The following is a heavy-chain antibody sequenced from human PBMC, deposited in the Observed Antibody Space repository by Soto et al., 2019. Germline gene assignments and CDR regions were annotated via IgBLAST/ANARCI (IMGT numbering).Heavy chain of an antibody. CDR1: GFSFSTYN. Sequence: GGSLRLSCAASGFSFSTYNMDWVHQAPGKGPEWIAYISTTSFTIYYADSVKGRFTISRDNDRNSLYLEMNSLRDEDTAVYYCARDRCYDGTCYSASDSWGQGTLVTV. CDR3: ARDRCYDGTCYSASDS. D-gene: IGHD2-15*01. CDR2: ISTTSFTI. J-gene: IGHJ5*01. V-gene: IGHV3-48*02.